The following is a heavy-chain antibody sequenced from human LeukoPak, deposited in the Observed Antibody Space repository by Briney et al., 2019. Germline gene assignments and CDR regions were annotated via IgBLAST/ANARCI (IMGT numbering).Heavy chain of an antibody. D-gene: IGHD3-22*01. CDR1: GFTFSSYW. CDR2: IKQDGSEK. CDR3: ARVPNRYYDSSGYNDY. V-gene: IGHV3-7*01. J-gene: IGHJ4*02. Sequence: GGSLRLSCAASGFTFSSYWMSWVRQAPGEGLEWVANIKQDGSEKYYVDSVKGRFTISRDNAKNSLYLQMNSLRAEDTAVYYCARVPNRYYDSSGYNDYWGQGTLVTVSS.